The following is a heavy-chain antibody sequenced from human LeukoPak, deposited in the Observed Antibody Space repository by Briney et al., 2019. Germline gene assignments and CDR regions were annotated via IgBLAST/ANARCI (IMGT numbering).Heavy chain of an antibody. CDR3: AKDATGSTSSRKWLDP. V-gene: IGHV3-30*02. CDR2: VRSNGNDK. CDR1: GSTFRTYA. Sequence: GGSLRLSXDASGSTFRTYAMHWIRQAQGKGLEWVALVRSNGNDKYYGHSVEGRFTISRDNSKNTLYLQMDSLRLEDTAVYYCAKDATGSTSSRKWLDPWGQGTLVTVSS. J-gene: IGHJ5*02. D-gene: IGHD6-6*01.